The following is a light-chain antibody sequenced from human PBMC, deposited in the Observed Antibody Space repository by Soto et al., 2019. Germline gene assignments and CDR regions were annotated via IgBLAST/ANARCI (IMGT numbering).Light chain of an antibody. CDR1: QSVNDDN. V-gene: IGKV3D-15*01. J-gene: IGKJ5*01. Sequence: EIVLTQSPGTLSLSPGERATLSCRASQSVNDDNFAWYQQKPGQPPRLLIYDAYSRATDIPARFSGSGSGTEFTLTINSLQSEDFAVYYCQQYNNWPPITFGQGTRLEIK. CDR2: DAY. CDR3: QQYNNWPPIT.